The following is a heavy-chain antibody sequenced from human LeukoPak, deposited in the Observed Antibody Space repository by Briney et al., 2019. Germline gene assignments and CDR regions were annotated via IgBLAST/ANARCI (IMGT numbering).Heavy chain of an antibody. CDR3: ARVGGSYYHILDY. CDR1: GGSISSDSHY. D-gene: IGHD1-26*01. J-gene: IGHJ4*02. V-gene: IGHV4-39*07. CDR2: IYHSGST. Sequence: SETLSLTCTVSGGSISSDSHYWAWIRQPTGKGLEWIGSIYHSGSTYYNPSLKSRVTISVDTSKNQFSLKLSSVTAADTAVYYRARVGGSYYHILDYWGQGTLVTVSS.